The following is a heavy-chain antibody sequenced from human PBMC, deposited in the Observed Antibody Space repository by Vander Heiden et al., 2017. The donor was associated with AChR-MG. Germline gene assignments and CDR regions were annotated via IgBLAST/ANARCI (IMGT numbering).Heavy chain of an antibody. J-gene: IGHJ6*02. D-gene: IGHD3-10*01. V-gene: IGHV3-13*01. CDR2: MGTAGDT. CDR1: GFTFSSYD. CDR3: ARIEAGASLYGMDV. Sequence: EVPLVESGGGLVQPGGSLRLSCAASGFTFSSYDMHGVRQATGKGLEWVSAMGTAGDTYYPGSVKGRFTISRENAKNSLYLQMNSLRAGDTAVYYCARIEAGASLYGMDVWGQGTTVTVSS.